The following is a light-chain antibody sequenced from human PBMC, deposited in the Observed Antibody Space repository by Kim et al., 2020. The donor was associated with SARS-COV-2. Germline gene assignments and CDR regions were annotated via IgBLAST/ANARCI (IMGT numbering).Light chain of an antibody. V-gene: IGKV3-20*01. CDR1: QSVGGNN. CDR2: RAS. Sequence: EIVLTQSPGTLSLSPGDRATLSCRASQSVGGNNLAWYQQKPGQAPRLLIYRASSRPTGVPDRVSGSGSGTDFTLTISGLEPEDVAVYHCQQYGSAPWTVGQGTKVDIK. J-gene: IGKJ1*01. CDR3: QQYGSAPWT.